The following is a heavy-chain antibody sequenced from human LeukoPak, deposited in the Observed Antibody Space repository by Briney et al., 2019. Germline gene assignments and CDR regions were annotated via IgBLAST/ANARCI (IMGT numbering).Heavy chain of an antibody. D-gene: IGHD1-7*01. J-gene: IGHJ4*02. CDR3: ARNYSPDFDY. Sequence: PSQTLSLTCAISGDSVSSNSAAWNWIRQSPSRGLERLGRTYYRSKWLHDYAISVKSRITINPDTFKNQFSLQLNSVTPEDTAVYYCARNYSPDFDYWGQGTQVSVSP. V-gene: IGHV6-1*01. CDR1: GDSVSSNSAA. CDR2: TYYRSKWLH.